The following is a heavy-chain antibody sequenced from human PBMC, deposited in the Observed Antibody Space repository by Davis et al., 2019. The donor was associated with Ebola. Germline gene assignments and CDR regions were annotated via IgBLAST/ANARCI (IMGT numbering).Heavy chain of an antibody. D-gene: IGHD2-2*01. CDR3: ACRLCSGSSCQQCQH. Sequence: PGGSLRLSCAASEFTFNIYAMSWVRQAPGQGLEWVSSISAGGTFAYYADSVKGRFTVSRDNSKNTLSLQMTSLRVEDTAVYFCACRLCSGSSCQQCQHWGQGTLVTVSS. CDR2: ISAGGTFA. J-gene: IGHJ1*01. V-gene: IGHV3-23*01. CDR1: EFTFNIYA.